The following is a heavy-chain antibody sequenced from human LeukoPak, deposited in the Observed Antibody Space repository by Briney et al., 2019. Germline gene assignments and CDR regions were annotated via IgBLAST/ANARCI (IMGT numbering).Heavy chain of an antibody. D-gene: IGHD6-13*01. CDR1: GFTVSSNY. CDR2: IYSGGST. Sequence: PGGSLRLSCAASGFTVSSNYMSWVRQAPGKGLEWVSVIYSGGSTYYADSVKGRFTISRDNSKNTLYLQMNSLRAEDTAVYYCARGRIAAAGYKFDPWGQGTLVTVSS. V-gene: IGHV3-66*01. J-gene: IGHJ5*02. CDR3: ARGRIAAAGYKFDP.